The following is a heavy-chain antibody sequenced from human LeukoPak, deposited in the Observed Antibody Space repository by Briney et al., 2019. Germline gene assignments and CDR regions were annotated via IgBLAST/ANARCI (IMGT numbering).Heavy chain of an antibody. CDR1: GGSISSGSYY. CDR3: SGIQLWADDAFDI. CDR2: IYTSGST. D-gene: IGHD5-18*01. Sequence: PSQTLFLTCTVSGGSISSGSYYWSWIRQPAGKGLEWIGRIYTSGSTNYNPSLKRRVTISVDTSKNQFSLKLSSVTAADTAVYYCSGIQLWADDAFDIWGQGTMVTVSS. V-gene: IGHV4-61*02. J-gene: IGHJ3*02.